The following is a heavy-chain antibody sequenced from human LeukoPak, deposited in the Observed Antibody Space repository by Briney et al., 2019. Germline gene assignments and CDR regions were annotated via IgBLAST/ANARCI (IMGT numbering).Heavy chain of an antibody. D-gene: IGHD3-9*01. V-gene: IGHV5-51*01. Sequence: GESLKISCKGSGYSFTSYWIGWVRQMPGKGLEWMGIIYPGDSDTRYSPSFQGQVTISADKSISTAYLQWSSLKASDTAMYYCARPRDILTGHFGGAFDIWGQGTMVTVSS. CDR1: GYSFTSYW. CDR3: ARPRDILTGHFGGAFDI. CDR2: IYPGDSDT. J-gene: IGHJ3*02.